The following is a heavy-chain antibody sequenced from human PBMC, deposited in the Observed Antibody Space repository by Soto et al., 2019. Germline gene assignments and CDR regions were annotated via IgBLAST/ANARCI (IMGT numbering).Heavy chain of an antibody. CDR2: ISYDGSNK. Sequence: SLRLSCAASGFTFSSYGMHWVRQAPGKGLERVAVISYDGSNKYYADSVKGRFTISRDNSKNTLYLQMNSLRAEDTAVYYCAKDSSPPYCGGDCYWYYYYYYGMDVWAQGTTVTVSS. J-gene: IGHJ6*02. CDR1: GFTFSSYG. CDR3: AKDSSPPYCGGDCYWYYYYYYGMDV. V-gene: IGHV3-30*18. D-gene: IGHD2-21*02.